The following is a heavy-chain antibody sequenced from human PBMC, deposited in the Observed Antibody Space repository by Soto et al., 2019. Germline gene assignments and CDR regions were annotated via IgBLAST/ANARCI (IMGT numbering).Heavy chain of an antibody. CDR1: GGSISSYY. V-gene: IGHV4-59*08. D-gene: IGHD3-10*01. CDR2: IYYSGST. J-gene: IGHJ5*02. Sequence: SETLSLTCTVSGGSISSYYWSWIRQPPGKGLEWIGYIYYSGSTNYNPSLKSRVTISVDTSKNQFSLKLSSVTAADTAVYYCARLVYYYGSGRANWFDPWGQGTLVTVSS. CDR3: ARLVYYYGSGRANWFDP.